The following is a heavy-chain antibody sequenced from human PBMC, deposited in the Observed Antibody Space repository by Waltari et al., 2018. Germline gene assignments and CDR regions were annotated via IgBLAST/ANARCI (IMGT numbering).Heavy chain of an antibody. J-gene: IGHJ4*02. CDR2: IYYRGST. V-gene: IGHV4-39*01. Sequence: QLQLQESGPGLVKPSETLSLTCTVSGGSISSSSYYWGWIRQPPGKGLEWIGSIYYRGSTYYNPSLKSRVTISVDTSKNQFSLKLSSVTAADTAVYYCARHAKRYGDYFYFDYWGQGTLVTVSS. CDR3: ARHAKRYGDYFYFDY. D-gene: IGHD4-17*01. CDR1: GGSISSSSYY.